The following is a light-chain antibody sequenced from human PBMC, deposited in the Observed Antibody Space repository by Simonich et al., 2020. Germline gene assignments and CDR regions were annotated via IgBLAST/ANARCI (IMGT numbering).Light chain of an antibody. CDR3: QSYDSSNQV. V-gene: IGLV6-57*01. J-gene: IGLJ2*01. CDR1: SGSSASNY. CDR2: EDN. Sequence: NFMLTQPHSVSESPGKTVTISCTRISGSSASNYVQWYQQRPGSSPTTVIDEDNQRPSGVPDRVSCSIDSTSNSASLTISGLKTEDEADYYCQSYDSSNQVFGGGTKLTVL.